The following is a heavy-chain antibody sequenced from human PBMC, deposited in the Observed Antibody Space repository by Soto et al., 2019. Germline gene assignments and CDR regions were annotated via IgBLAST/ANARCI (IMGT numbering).Heavy chain of an antibody. J-gene: IGHJ5*02. CDR2: IYYSGST. Sequence: SETLSLTCTVSGGSISSGDYYWSWIRQPPGKGLEWIGYIYYSGSTHCNPSLKSRVTISVDTSKNQFSLKLSSVTAADTAVYYCARGTQNYYDSSSRFDPWGQGTLVTVSS. V-gene: IGHV4-30-4*01. CDR1: GGSISSGDYY. CDR3: ARGTQNYYDSSSRFDP. D-gene: IGHD3-22*01.